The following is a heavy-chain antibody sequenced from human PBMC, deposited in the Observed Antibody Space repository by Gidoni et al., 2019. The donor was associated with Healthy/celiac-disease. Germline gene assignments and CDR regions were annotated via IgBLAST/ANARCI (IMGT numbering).Heavy chain of an antibody. D-gene: IGHD3-10*02. Sequence: QVQLQESGPGLVKPSQTLSLTCTVSGGSISSGGYYWRWIRQHPGKGLEWIGYIYYSGSTYYNPSLKSRVTISVDTSKNQFSLKLSSVTAADTAVYYCARARPHFGSMYYFDYWGQGTLVTVSS. V-gene: IGHV4-31*03. CDR2: IYYSGST. J-gene: IGHJ4*02. CDR1: GGSISSGGYY. CDR3: ARARPHFGSMYYFDY.